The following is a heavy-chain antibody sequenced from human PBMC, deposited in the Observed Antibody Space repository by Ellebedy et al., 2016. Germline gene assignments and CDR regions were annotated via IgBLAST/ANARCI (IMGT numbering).Heavy chain of an antibody. CDR3: ARGAYYGSVSAPFDY. V-gene: IGHV1-2*02. Sequence: ASVKVSCXASGYTFTGYYLHWVRQAPGQGLEWMGWINPNSGGTNYAQKFQGRVTMTRDTSISTAYMELSRLRSDDTAVYYCARGAYYGSVSAPFDYWGRGTLVTVSS. D-gene: IGHD3-10*01. CDR1: GYTFTGYY. J-gene: IGHJ4*02. CDR2: INPNSGGT.